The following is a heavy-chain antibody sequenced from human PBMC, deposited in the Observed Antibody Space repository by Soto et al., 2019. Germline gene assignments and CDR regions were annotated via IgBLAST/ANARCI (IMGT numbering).Heavy chain of an antibody. J-gene: IGHJ4*02. CDR1: GLTFTDAW. CDR3: SSGMAAGTY. D-gene: IGHD6-13*01. V-gene: IGHV3-15*07. Sequence: EVQLVESGGGLVTPGGSLRLSCAVTGLTFTDAWMNWMRQAPGKGPEWVGRIKSKAAGGTADYAAVVKDRFTMSRDDSKNMLYLQMNSLKSADTAVYYCSSGMAAGTYWGQGTLVTVSS. CDR2: IKSKAAGGTA.